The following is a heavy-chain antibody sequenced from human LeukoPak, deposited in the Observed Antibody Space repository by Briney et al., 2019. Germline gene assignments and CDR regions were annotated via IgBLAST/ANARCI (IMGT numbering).Heavy chain of an antibody. J-gene: IGHJ4*02. CDR1: GFTFSTYS. CDR2: ISTSSSTI. V-gene: IGHV3-48*04. CDR3: ARDRSGGATTIDY. D-gene: IGHD1-26*01. Sequence: GGSLSLSCAASGFTFSTYSMNWVRQAPGKGLEWVSYISTSSSTIYYPDSVKGRFTISRDNAKNSLFLQMNSLRAEDTAVYYCARDRSGGATTIDYWGQGTLVTVSS.